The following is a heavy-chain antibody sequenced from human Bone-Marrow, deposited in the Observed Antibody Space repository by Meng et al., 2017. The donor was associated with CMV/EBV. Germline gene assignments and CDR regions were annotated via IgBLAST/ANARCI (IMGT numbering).Heavy chain of an antibody. D-gene: IGHD6-19*01. Sequence: GGALRLSCAASGFTFSNAWMSWVRQAPGKGLEWVGRIKSKTDGGTTDYAAPVKGRFTISRDDSKNTLYLQMNSLRAEDTAVYYCVIKGGSGGDRYNWFDPWGQGTLVTVSS. CDR3: VIKGGSGGDRYNWFDP. CDR1: GFTFSNAW. J-gene: IGHJ5*02. V-gene: IGHV3-15*01. CDR2: IKSKTDGGTT.